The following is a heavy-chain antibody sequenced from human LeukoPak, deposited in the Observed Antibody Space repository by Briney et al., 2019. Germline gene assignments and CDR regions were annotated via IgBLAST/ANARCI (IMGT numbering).Heavy chain of an antibody. CDR3: ASQGGSGWY. J-gene: IGHJ4*02. D-gene: IGHD6-19*01. Sequence: PGGSLRLSCAASGFSFNSYWMSWVRQAPGKGLEWVANIKQDGSEKYYVDSVKGRFTISRDNAKNSLYQQINSLRAEDTAVYYCASQGGSGWYWGQGTLVTVSS. V-gene: IGHV3-7*03. CDR2: IKQDGSEK. CDR1: GFSFNSYW.